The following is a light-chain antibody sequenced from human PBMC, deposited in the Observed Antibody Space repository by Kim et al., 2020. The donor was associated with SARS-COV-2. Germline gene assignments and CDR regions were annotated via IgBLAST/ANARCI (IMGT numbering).Light chain of an antibody. V-gene: IGLV3-21*04. CDR1: NIGSKS. J-gene: IGLJ3*02. CDR3: QVWDSSSDHPV. CDR2: YDS. Sequence: APGKTARINCGGNNIGSKSVHWYQQKPGQAPVLVIYYDSDRPSGIPERFSGSNSGNTATLTISRVEAGDEAHYYCQVWDSSSDHPVFGGGTQLTVL.